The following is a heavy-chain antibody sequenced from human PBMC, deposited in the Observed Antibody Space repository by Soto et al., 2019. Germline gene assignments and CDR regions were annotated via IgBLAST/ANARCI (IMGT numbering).Heavy chain of an antibody. D-gene: IGHD1-26*01. CDR3: ARRVVGAMPGNWFDP. V-gene: IGHV1-69*13. CDR1: GGTFSSYS. J-gene: IGHJ5*02. CDR2: IIPIFGTA. Sequence: ASVKVSCKASGGTFSSYSISWVLQAPGQGLEWMGGIIPIFGTANHAQKFQGRVTITADESTSTAYMELSSLRSEDTAVYYCARRVVGAMPGNWFDPWGQGTLVTVSS.